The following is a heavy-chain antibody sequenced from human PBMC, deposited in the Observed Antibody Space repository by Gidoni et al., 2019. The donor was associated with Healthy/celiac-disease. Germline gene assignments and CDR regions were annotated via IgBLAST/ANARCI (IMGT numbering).Heavy chain of an antibody. D-gene: IGHD4-17*01. CDR3: ARGQPKYGY. J-gene: IGHJ4*02. Sequence: QVQLQQWGAGLLKPAETLSLTCAVYGGSFSGYYWSWIRQPPGNGLEWVGEINRSGSTNYNPSLKSRVTISVDTSKNQFSLKLSSVTAADTAVYYCARGQPKYGYWGQGTLVTVSS. CDR2: INRSGST. CDR1: GGSFSGYY. V-gene: IGHV4-34*01.